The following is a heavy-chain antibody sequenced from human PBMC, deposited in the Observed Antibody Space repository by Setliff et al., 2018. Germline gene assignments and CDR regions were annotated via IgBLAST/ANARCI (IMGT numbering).Heavy chain of an antibody. CDR3: AKVKKPLIRGSGFDY. J-gene: IGHJ4*02. CDR2: VRFDGSYK. Sequence: ELDWVASVRFDGSYKVYADSVKGRFTISRDNSENTLFLQMTSLRPEDTGIYYCAKVKKPLIRGSGFDYWGRGTLVTVSS. V-gene: IGHV3-30*02. D-gene: IGHD2-8*01.